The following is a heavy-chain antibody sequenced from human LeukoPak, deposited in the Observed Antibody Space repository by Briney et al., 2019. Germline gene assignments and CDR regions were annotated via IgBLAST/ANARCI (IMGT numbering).Heavy chain of an antibody. V-gene: IGHV4-39*07. CDR2: IYYSGST. CDR3: ARETSQKGAHYMDV. CDR1: GDSISSSSYY. Sequence: SETLSLTCTVSGDSISSSSYYWGWIRQPPGKGLEWIGSIYYSGSTNYNPSLKSRVTISVDTSKNQFSLKLSSVTAADTAVYYCARETSQKGAHYMDVWGKGTTVTISS. J-gene: IGHJ6*03. D-gene: IGHD3-16*01.